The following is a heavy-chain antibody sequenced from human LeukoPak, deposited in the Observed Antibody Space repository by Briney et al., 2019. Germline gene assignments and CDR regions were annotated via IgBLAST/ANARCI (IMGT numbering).Heavy chain of an antibody. D-gene: IGHD6-13*01. CDR1: GGSISSGDYY. CDR2: IYYSGST. J-gene: IGHJ4*02. Sequence: NSSQTLSLTCTVSGGSISSGDYYWRWIRQPQGRGLEWIGYIYYSGSTYYNPSLKSPVTISVDTSKNQFSLKLSSVTAADTAVYYCARQVRAAAGPFDYWGQGTLVTVSS. CDR3: ARQVRAAAGPFDY. V-gene: IGHV4-30-4*08.